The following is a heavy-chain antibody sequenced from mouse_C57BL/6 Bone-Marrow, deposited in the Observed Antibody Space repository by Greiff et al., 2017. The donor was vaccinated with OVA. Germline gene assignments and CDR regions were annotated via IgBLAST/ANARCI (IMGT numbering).Heavy chain of an antibody. D-gene: IGHD1-1*01. CDR2: INPNNGGT. Sequence: VQLQQSGPELVKPGASVKISCKASGYTFTDYYMNWVKQSHGKSLEGIGDINPNNGGTSYNQKFKGKATLTVDKSSSTAYMELRSLTSEDSAVYYCARWYYGSTLDYWGQGTTLTVSS. CDR3: ARWYYGSTLDY. J-gene: IGHJ2*01. CDR1: GYTFTDYY. V-gene: IGHV1-26*01.